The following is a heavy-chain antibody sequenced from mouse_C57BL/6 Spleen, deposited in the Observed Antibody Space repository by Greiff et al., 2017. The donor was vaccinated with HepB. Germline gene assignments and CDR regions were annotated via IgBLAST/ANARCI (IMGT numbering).Heavy chain of an antibody. CDR2: IDPSDSET. V-gene: IGHV1-52*01. J-gene: IGHJ3*01. Sequence: QVQLQQPGAELVRPGSSVKLSCKASGYTFTSYWMHWVKQRPIQGLEWIGNIDPSDSETHYNQKFKDKATLTVDKSSSTAYMQLSSLTSEDSAVYYCARSYYYGSSLWCAYWGQGTLVTVSA. CDR3: ARSYYYGSSLWCAY. D-gene: IGHD1-1*01. CDR1: GYTFTSYW.